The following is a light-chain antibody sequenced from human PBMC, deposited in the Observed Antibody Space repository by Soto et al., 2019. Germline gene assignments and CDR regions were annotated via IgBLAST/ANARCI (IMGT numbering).Light chain of an antibody. CDR2: GAS. J-gene: IGKJ1*01. CDR3: QLRRT. Sequence: EIVLTQSPGTLSLSPGERVTLSCRASQSVRSNLAWYQQKPGQSPRLLIYGASSRATGIPDRFSGTGSGTDFTLTISRLEPEDFAVYYCQLRRTFGQGTKVDIK. CDR1: QSVRSN. V-gene: IGKV3-20*01.